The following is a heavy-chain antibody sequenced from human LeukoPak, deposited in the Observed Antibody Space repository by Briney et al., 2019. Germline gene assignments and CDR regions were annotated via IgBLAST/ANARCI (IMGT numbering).Heavy chain of an antibody. CDR1: GFTFSNYW. CDR3: ARVAGANWYFDL. J-gene: IGHJ2*01. V-gene: IGHV3-7*04. Sequence: PGGSLRLSCAASGFTFSNYWMSWVRQAPGKGLEWVANIKQDGSEKYYVESVKDRFTISRDNAKNSLYLQMNSLRADDTAVYYCARVAGANWYFDLWGRGTLVTVSS. D-gene: IGHD4/OR15-4a*01. CDR2: IKQDGSEK.